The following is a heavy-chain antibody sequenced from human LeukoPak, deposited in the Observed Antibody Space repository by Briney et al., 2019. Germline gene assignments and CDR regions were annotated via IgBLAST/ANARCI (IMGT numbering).Heavy chain of an antibody. CDR2: ISYDGKNK. CDR3: AKDRNYVGTLDY. J-gene: IGHJ4*02. D-gene: IGHD3-10*02. V-gene: IGHV3-30*18. Sequence: GGSLRLSCAASGFTFSTYGMHWVRQAPGKGLEWVAVISYDGKNKYYADSVKGRFTISRDNLKNTLYLQMNSLRGEDTAVYYCAKDRNYVGTLDYWGQGTLVTVSS. CDR1: GFTFSTYG.